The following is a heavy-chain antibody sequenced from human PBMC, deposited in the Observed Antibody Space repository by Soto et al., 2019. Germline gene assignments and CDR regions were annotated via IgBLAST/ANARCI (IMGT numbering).Heavy chain of an antibody. J-gene: IGHJ3*02. Sequence: QVQLQESGPGLVKPSQTLSLTCTVSGGSISSGDYYWSWIRQPPGKGLEWIGYIYYSGSTYYNPSLKSRVTISVDTSKNQFSLKLSSVTAADTAVYYCARVTIFGVVIILDNDAFDIWGQGTMVTVSS. CDR1: GGSISSGDYY. CDR3: ARVTIFGVVIILDNDAFDI. V-gene: IGHV4-30-4*01. D-gene: IGHD3-3*01. CDR2: IYYSGST.